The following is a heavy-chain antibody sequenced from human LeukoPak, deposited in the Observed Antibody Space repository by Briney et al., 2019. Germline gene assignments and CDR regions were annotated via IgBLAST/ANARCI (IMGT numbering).Heavy chain of an antibody. D-gene: IGHD6-19*01. CDR3: TGGSIGVAGTRNSLDS. CDR1: GFTFSSHW. J-gene: IGHJ4*02. CDR2: ISTDGSST. Sequence: GGSLGLSCAASGFTFSSHWMHWVRQAPGKGLMWVSRISTDGSSTKYAESVKGRFAISRDNAKNTLHLQMNSLRAEDTAVYYCTGGSIGVAGTRNSLDSWGQGILVTVSS. V-gene: IGHV3-74*01.